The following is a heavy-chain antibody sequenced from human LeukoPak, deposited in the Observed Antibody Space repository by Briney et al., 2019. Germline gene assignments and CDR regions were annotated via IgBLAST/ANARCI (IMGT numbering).Heavy chain of an antibody. CDR3: VKAYVSYNGAFEI. Sequence: GGYLRLSCAASGFTFSSHTMSWVRQAPGKGLAWVSSITGSGANTYYADSVEGRFTISRDNSKSTLHLEMNGLRAEDTADYYCVKAYVSYNGAFEIWGQGTMVTVSS. J-gene: IGHJ3*02. CDR1: GFTFSSHT. V-gene: IGHV3-23*01. D-gene: IGHD1-26*01. CDR2: ITGSGANT.